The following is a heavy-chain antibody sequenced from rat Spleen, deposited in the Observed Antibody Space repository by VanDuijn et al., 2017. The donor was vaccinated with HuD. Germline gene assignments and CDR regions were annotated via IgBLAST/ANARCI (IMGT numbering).Heavy chain of an antibody. Sequence: QVQLKESGPGPVQPSQTLSLTCTVSGFSLIRYNVHWVRQPPGKGLEWMGRMRYNGDTSYNSALKSRLSISRDTSKSQVYLKMNSLQTEDTATYYCASQYYYDGNYRDYWGQGVMVTVSS. V-gene: IGHV2-63*01. CDR1: GFSLIRYN. CDR3: ASQYYYDGNYRDY. J-gene: IGHJ2*01. D-gene: IGHD1-12*03. CDR2: MRYNGDT.